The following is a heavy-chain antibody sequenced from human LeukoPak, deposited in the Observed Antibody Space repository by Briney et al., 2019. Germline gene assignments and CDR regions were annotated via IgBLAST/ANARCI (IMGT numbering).Heavy chain of an antibody. V-gene: IGHV3-48*03. CDR1: GFTFSSYE. D-gene: IGHD3-22*01. CDR3: ARGGRGYDSSGYYYPRFDY. CDR2: ISSSGSTI. J-gene: IGHJ4*02. Sequence: GGSLRLSCAASGFTFSSYEMNWVRQAPGKGLEWVSYISSSGSTIYYADSVKGRFTISRDNAKNSLYLQMNSLRAEDTAVYYCARGGRGYDSSGYYYPRFDYWGQGTLVTVSS.